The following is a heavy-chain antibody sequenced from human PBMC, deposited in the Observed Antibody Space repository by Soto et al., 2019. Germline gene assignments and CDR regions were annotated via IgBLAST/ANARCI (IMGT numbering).Heavy chain of an antibody. J-gene: IGHJ6*02. CDR2: ISAAGDQ. Sequence: EVQLVESGGGLVQPGGSLRLSCGASGFTFRNYDMHWVRQGTGKGLEWVSGISAAGDQDYADSVEGRFTISRENAQNSFFLQMNNLRVGDTAVYYCARSDRDFYGLKVWGQGTTVIVTS. D-gene: IGHD2-21*02. CDR1: GFTFRNYD. V-gene: IGHV3-13*05. CDR3: ARSDRDFYGLKV.